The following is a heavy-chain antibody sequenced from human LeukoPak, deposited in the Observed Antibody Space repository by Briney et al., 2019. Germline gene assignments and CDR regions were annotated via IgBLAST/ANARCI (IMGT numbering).Heavy chain of an antibody. D-gene: IGHD3-10*01. CDR3: ARDSYMLRGLHWFDP. Sequence: SETPSLTCTVSGGSVSSTSHYWVWIRQPPGKGLEWIGSIYYNGNTFYNPSLKSRVTMSVNTSKNQFSLKVSSVTAADTAVYYCARDSYMLRGLHWFDPWGRGSLDTVSS. V-gene: IGHV4-39*07. CDR1: GGSVSSTSHY. CDR2: IYYNGNT. J-gene: IGHJ5*02.